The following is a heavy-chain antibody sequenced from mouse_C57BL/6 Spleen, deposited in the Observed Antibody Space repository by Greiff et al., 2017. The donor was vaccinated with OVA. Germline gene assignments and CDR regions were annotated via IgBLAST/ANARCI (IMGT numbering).Heavy chain of an antibody. D-gene: IGHD2-3*01. J-gene: IGHJ3*01. CDR3: ARWGDGYYWFAY. CDR2: IYPRSGNT. Sequence: QVQLKQSGAELARPGASVKLSCKASGYTFTSYGISWVKQRTGQGLELIGEIYPRSGNTYYNEKFKGKATLTADKSSSTAYMELRSLTSEDSAVYFCARWGDGYYWFAYWGQGTLVTVSA. V-gene: IGHV1-81*01. CDR1: GYTFTSYG.